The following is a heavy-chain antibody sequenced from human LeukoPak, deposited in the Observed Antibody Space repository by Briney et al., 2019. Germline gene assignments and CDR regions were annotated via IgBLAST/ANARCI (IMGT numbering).Heavy chain of an antibody. CDR2: IYTSGNT. Sequence: SETLSLTCTVSGGSISTGSYCWSWIRQPAGKGLEWIGHIYTSGNTNYNPSLKSRVTISVDTSKNQFSLKLSSVTAADTAVYYCARPVPSRLGWFDPWGQGTLVTVSS. CDR1: GGSISTGSYC. V-gene: IGHV4-61*09. CDR3: ARPVPSRLGWFDP. J-gene: IGHJ5*02. D-gene: IGHD1-1*01.